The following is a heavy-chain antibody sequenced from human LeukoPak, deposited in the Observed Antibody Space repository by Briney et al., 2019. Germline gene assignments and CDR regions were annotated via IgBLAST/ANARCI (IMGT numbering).Heavy chain of an antibody. D-gene: IGHD2-15*01. Sequence: PSETLSLTCTVSGVSISSTTYYWGWIRQPPGKGLEWIGEINHSGSTNYNPSLKSRVTISVDTSKNQFSLKLSSVTAADTAVYYCARHLRYCSGGSCGPNWFDPWGQGTLVTVSS. J-gene: IGHJ5*02. CDR3: ARHLRYCSGGSCGPNWFDP. CDR1: GVSISSTTYY. V-gene: IGHV4-39*01. CDR2: INHSGST.